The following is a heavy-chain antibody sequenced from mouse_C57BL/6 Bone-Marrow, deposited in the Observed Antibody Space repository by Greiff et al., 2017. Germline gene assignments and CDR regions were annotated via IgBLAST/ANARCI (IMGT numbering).Heavy chain of an antibody. D-gene: IGHD1-1*01. CDR2: IYPRSGNT. Sequence: VKLQESGAELARPGASVKLSCKASGYTFTSYGISWVKQRTGQGLEWIGEIYPRSGNTYYNEKFKGKATLTADKSSSTAYMELRSLTSEDSAVYFCARYPLYYGSSYDAMDYWGQGTSVTVSS. CDR1: GYTFTSYG. CDR3: ARYPLYYGSSYDAMDY. V-gene: IGHV1-81*01. J-gene: IGHJ4*01.